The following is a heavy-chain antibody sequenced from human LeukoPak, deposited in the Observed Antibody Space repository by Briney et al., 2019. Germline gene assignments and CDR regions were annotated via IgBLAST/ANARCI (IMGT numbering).Heavy chain of an antibody. CDR1: GFTFSSYA. D-gene: IGHD4-17*01. CDR3: AKRFFYGDYALYYYYYMDV. J-gene: IGHJ6*03. CDR2: ISSNGGST. V-gene: IGHV3-64*01. Sequence: GGSLRLSCAASGFTFSSYAMHWVRQAPGKGLEYVSAISSNGGSTYYANSVKGRFTISRDNSKNTLYLQMGSLRAEDTAVYYCAKRFFYGDYALYYYYYMDVWGKGTTVTVSS.